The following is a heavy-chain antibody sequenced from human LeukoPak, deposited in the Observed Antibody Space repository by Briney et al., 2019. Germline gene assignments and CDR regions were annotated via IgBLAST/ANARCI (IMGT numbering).Heavy chain of an antibody. CDR1: GGSIISTTYY. J-gene: IGHJ6*03. CDR2: IDYSGST. Sequence: SETLSLTCTVSGGSIISTTYYWGWIRQPPGEGLEWIGSIDYSGSTYHNPSLKSRVTISVDTSKNQFSLNLSSVTAADTAVYSCARASGSSWYERRLHAYYYYMDVWGKGTTVTVSS. CDR3: ARASGSSWYERRLHAYYYYMDV. D-gene: IGHD6-13*01. V-gene: IGHV4-39*07.